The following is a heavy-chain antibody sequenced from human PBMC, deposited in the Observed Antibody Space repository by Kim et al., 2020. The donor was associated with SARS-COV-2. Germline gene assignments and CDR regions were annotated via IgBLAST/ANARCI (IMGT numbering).Heavy chain of an antibody. J-gene: IGHJ4*02. CDR3: AHREGTGTKFDY. CDR1: GFSLSTSGLG. D-gene: IGHD1-1*01. CDR2: IYWNDDK. V-gene: IGHV2-5*01. Sequence: SGPTLVKPTQTLTLTCSFSGFSLSTSGLGVGWIRQPPGKALEWLALIYWNDDKRYSPSLKTRLTVTMATSRNQVVLTMTNMDPVYSGTYYYAHREGTGTKFDYWGQGTLVTVSS.